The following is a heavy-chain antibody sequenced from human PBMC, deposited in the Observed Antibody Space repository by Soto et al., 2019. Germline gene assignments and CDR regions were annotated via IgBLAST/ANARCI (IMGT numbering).Heavy chain of an antibody. CDR1: GGSISSGGYY. CDR3: ARDLVVVVPATIGYYYYGMDV. Sequence: PSETLSLTCTVSGGSISSGGYYWSWIRQHPGKGLEWIGYIYYSGSTYYNPSLKSRVTISVDTSKNQFSLKLSSVTAADTAVYYCARDLVVVVPATIGYYYYGMDVWGQGTTVTVSS. D-gene: IGHD2-2*01. CDR2: IYYSGST. J-gene: IGHJ6*02. V-gene: IGHV4-31*03.